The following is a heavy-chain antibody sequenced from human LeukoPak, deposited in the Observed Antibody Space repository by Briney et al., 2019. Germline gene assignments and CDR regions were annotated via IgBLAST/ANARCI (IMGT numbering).Heavy chain of an antibody. CDR1: GYTLTELS. Sequence: ASVKVSCKVSGYTLTELSMHWVRQAPGKGLEWMGGFDPEDGETIYAQKFQGRVTMTEDTSTDTAYMELSSLRSEDTAVYYCATTVGARGVIVYYFDYWGQGTLVTVSS. CDR2: FDPEDGET. J-gene: IGHJ4*02. V-gene: IGHV1-24*01. CDR3: ATTVGARGVIVYYFDY. D-gene: IGHD3-10*01.